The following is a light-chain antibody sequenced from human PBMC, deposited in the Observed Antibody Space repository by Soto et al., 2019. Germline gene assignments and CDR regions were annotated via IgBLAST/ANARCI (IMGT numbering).Light chain of an antibody. CDR3: CSYAGSYTS. CDR2: DVS. CDR1: SSDVGGYNY. V-gene: IGLV2-11*01. J-gene: IGLJ1*01. Sequence: QPVLTQPRSVSGSPGQSVTISCTGTSSDVGGYNYVSWYQQHPGKAPKLMIYDVSKRPSGVPDRFSGSKSGNTASLTISGLQAEDEADYYCCSYAGSYTSFGTGTKVTVL.